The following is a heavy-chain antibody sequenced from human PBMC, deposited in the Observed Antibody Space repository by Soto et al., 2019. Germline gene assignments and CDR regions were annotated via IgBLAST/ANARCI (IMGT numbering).Heavy chain of an antibody. CDR1: GASIRSNNW. Sequence: SETLSLTCAVSGASIRSNNWWSWVRQPPGKGLEWIGEIFHSGSTNYNPSLKSRVTISVDTSKNQFSLKLSSVTAADTAVYYCARSDGRYWGQGTLVTVSS. V-gene: IGHV4-4*02. CDR3: ARSDGRY. J-gene: IGHJ4*02. CDR2: IFHSGST.